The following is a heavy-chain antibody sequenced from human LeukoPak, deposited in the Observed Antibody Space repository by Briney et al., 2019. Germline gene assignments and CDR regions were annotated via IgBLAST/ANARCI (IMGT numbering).Heavy chain of an antibody. CDR2: IYTSGST. V-gene: IGHV4-4*07. Sequence: SETLSLTCIVSGGSISSYYWSWIRQPAGKGLEWIGRIYTSGSTNYNPSLKSRVTMSVDTSKNQFSLKLSSVTAADTAVYYCARETLNCGGDCYRSGADYWGQGTLVAVSS. D-gene: IGHD2-21*02. J-gene: IGHJ4*02. CDR1: GGSISSYY. CDR3: ARETLNCGGDCYRSGADY.